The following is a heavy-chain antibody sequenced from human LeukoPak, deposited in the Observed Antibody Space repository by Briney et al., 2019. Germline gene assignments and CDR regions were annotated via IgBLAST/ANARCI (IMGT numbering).Heavy chain of an antibody. CDR2: IWYDGSNK. CDR3: AKVRVDAYVSPNDY. CDR1: GFTFSSYG. V-gene: IGHV3-33*06. J-gene: IGHJ4*02. Sequence: GRSLRLSCAASGFTFSSYGMHWVRQAPGKGLEWVAVIWYDGSNKYYADSVKGRFTISRDNSRNTLYLQMNSLRTEDTALYYCAKVRVDAYVSPNDYWGQGTLVTVSS. D-gene: IGHD3-16*01.